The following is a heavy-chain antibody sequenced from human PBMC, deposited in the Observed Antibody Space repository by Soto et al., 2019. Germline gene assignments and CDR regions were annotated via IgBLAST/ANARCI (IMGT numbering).Heavy chain of an antibody. CDR3: ARHPSASGGYFDY. D-gene: IGHD6-25*01. J-gene: IGHJ4*02. V-gene: IGHV4-59*08. CDR1: GGSINRYY. Sequence: SETLSLTCTVSGGSINRYYWSWIRQPPGKGLEWIGHILYSGSTNYNPSLKSRVTISVDMSENQFSLKLTSVTAADTAVYYCARHPSASGGYFDYWGQGTLVTVS. CDR2: ILYSGST.